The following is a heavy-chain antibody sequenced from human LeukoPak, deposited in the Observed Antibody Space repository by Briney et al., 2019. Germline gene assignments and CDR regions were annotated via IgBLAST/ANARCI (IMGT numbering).Heavy chain of an antibody. D-gene: IGHD3-9*01. CDR2: ISYDGSNK. CDR3: AKLEGPHYDILTGPVDY. CDR1: GFTFSSYG. V-gene: IGHV3-30*18. J-gene: IGHJ4*02. Sequence: GGSLRLSCAASGFTFSSYGMHWVRQAPGKGLEWVAVISYDGSNKYYADSVKGRFTISRDNSKNTLYLQMNSLRAEDTAVYYCAKLEGPHYDILTGPVDYWGQGTLVTVSS.